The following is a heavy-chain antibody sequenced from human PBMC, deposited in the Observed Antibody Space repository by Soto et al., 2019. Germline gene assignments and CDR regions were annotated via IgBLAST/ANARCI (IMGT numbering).Heavy chain of an antibody. CDR1: GGSLSGGSYY. Sequence: SETLCLTCTVSGGSLSGGSYYWNWIRQPPGKQMEWIGYIYDSGATKYNPSLKSRVTISQDTSKNQFSLKMNSVTPSDTAVYYCARDWGPYWFDPWGQGILVTVSS. CDR2: IYDSGAT. V-gene: IGHV4-61*01. CDR3: ARDWGPYWFDP. D-gene: IGHD3-16*01. J-gene: IGHJ5*02.